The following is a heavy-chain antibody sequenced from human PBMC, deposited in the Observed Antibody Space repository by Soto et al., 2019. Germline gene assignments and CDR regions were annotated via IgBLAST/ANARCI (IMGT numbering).Heavy chain of an antibody. V-gene: IGHV3-23*01. J-gene: IGHJ4*02. Sequence: LRLSCAASGFTFSSYAMSWVRQAPGKGLEWVPAISGSGGSTYYADSVKGRFTISRDNSKNTLYLQMNSLRAEDTAVYYCAKSHEFGVVILYYFDYWGQGTLVTVSS. D-gene: IGHD3-3*01. CDR1: GFTFSSYA. CDR2: ISGSGGST. CDR3: AKSHEFGVVILYYFDY.